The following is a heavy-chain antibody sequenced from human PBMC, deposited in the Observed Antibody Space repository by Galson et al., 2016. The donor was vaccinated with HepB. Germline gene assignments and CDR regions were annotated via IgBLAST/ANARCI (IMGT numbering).Heavy chain of an antibody. CDR1: GFTVSNNY. J-gene: IGHJ4*02. CDR2: IYSGGST. V-gene: IGHV3-53*01. Sequence: SLRLSCAASGFTVSNNYMGWVRQAPGKGLEWVSLIYSGGSTSYADSVKGRFTISRDHFKHTLYLQMNSLRAEDTAVYFCTCGRSPGAYWGQGTLVTVSS. D-gene: IGHD3-16*02. CDR3: TCGRSPGAY.